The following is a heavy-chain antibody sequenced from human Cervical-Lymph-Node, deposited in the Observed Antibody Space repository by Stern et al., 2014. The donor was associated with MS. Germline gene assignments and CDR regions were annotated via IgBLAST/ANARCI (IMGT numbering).Heavy chain of an antibody. V-gene: IGHV3-74*02. D-gene: IGHD1-14*01. CDR1: GFTFSSYW. CDR2: INSDGSSP. CDR3: AYCGITRH. J-gene: IGHJ4*02. Sequence: EVQLVESGGGLVQPGGSLRLSCAAPGFTFSSYWMHWVRQAPGQGLVWVSRINSDGSSPSYADSVTGRFIISRGHAHNTAELAINSLRAEDTAVYYCAYCGITRHWGQGTLVTVSS.